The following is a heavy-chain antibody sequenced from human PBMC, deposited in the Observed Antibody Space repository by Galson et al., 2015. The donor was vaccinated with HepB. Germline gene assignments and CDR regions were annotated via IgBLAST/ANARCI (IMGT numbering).Heavy chain of an antibody. V-gene: IGHV3-23*01. CDR1: GFTFSYYA. J-gene: IGHJ4*02. D-gene: IGHD6-19*01. CDR2: ITPSGDNT. CDR3: AKVFPEKVDGWYRQALYYFDS. Sequence: SLRLSCAASGFTFSYYAMSWVRQAPGKGLEWISAITPSGDNTYSADSMKGRYTISRDNSRNTLFLQTNSLRADDTAIYFCAKVFPEKVDGWYRQALYYFDSWGQGTRVTVSS.